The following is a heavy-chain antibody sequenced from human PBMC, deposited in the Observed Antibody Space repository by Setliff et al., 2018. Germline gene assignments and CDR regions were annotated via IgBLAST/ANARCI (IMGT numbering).Heavy chain of an antibody. J-gene: IGHJ6*02. D-gene: IGHD3-10*01. CDR1: GGSISSRCYY. V-gene: IGHV4-39*07. CDR2: IYYSGST. CDR3: ARVSSYGSGSYYYYYYGMDV. Sequence: PSETLSLTCTVSGGSISSRCYYWGWNRQPPGKGLEWIGSIYYSGSTYYKPSLKSRVTISVDTSKNQFSLKLSSVTAADTAVYYCARVSSYGSGSYYYYYYGMDVWGQGTTVTVSS.